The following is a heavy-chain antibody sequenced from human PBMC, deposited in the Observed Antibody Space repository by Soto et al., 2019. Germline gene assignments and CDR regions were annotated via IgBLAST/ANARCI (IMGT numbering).Heavy chain of an antibody. CDR3: ASFGVRGGYYYMDV. Sequence: QLQLQESGPGLVKPSETLSLTCTVSGGSISSSSYYWGWIRQPPGKGLEWIGSIDYSGSTYYNPSLKSRVTISVDTSKNQFSLKLSSVTAADTAVYYCASFGVRGGYYYMDVWGKGTTVTVSS. CDR2: IDYSGST. CDR1: GGSISSSSYY. V-gene: IGHV4-39*01. D-gene: IGHD3-10*01. J-gene: IGHJ6*03.